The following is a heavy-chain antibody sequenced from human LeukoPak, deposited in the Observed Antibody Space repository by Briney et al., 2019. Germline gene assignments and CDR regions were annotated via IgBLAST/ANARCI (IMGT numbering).Heavy chain of an antibody. J-gene: IGHJ4*02. D-gene: IGHD6-13*01. Sequence: ASVKVSCKASGYTFTGYYMHWVRQAPGQGLEWMGWINPNSGGTNYAQKFQGRVTMTRDTYISTAYMELSRLRSDDTAVYYCARRAAAGNGGYYFDYWGQGTLVTVSS. CDR1: GYTFTGYY. CDR3: ARRAAAGNGGYYFDY. CDR2: INPNSGGT. V-gene: IGHV1-2*02.